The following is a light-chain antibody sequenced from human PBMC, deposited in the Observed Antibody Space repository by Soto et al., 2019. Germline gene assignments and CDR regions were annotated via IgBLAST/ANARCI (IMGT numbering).Light chain of an antibody. V-gene: IGKV1-5*01. CDR1: QSISSW. CDR3: QQYNSYSRA. Sequence: DIQMTQSPSTLSASVGDRVTITCRASQSISSWLAWYQQKPGKAPKLLIYDASSLESGVPSRFSGSGSGKEFTLTISSLKPDDFATYYCQQYNSYSRALGQGTKVDIK. J-gene: IGKJ1*01. CDR2: DAS.